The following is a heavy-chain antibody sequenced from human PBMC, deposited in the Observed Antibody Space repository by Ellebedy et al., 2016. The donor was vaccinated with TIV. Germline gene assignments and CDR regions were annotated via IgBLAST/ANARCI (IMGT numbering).Heavy chain of an antibody. D-gene: IGHD5-24*01. CDR1: GGSISSSNW. J-gene: IGHJ3*02. CDR2: INHSGST. V-gene: IGHV4-4*02. CDR3: ARPRRDGYKGNAFDI. Sequence: MPSETLSLTCAVSGGSISSSNWWSWVRQPPGKGLEWIGEINHSGSTNYNPSLKSRVTISVDTSKNQFSLKLSSVTAADTAVYYCARPRRDGYKGNAFDIWGQGTMVTVSS.